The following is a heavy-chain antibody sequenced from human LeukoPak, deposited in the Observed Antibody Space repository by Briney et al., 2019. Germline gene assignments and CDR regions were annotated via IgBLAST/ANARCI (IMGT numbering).Heavy chain of an antibody. CDR2: IYPGDSDT. Sequence: NRGESLKISCKGSGYSFTSYWIGWVRQMPGKGLEWMGIIYPGDSDTRYSPSFQGQVTISADKSISTAYLQWSSLKASDTAMYYCARGVWATTTGPNDAFDIWGQGTMVTVSS. CDR1: GYSFTSYW. D-gene: IGHD4-17*01. CDR3: ARGVWATTTGPNDAFDI. V-gene: IGHV5-51*01. J-gene: IGHJ3*02.